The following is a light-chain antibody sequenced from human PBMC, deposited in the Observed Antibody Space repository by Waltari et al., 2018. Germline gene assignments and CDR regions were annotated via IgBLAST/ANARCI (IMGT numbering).Light chain of an antibody. Sequence: QSALTQPAPVSGSPGQSITISCPGTSSDVGGYNYVSWYQQHPANAPILMSYEVSTRPSVVCDRFSGPKSGNTAARTIPGLQAEDEADYYCSSYKSSSTVVFGGGTKLTVL. J-gene: IGLJ2*01. CDR2: EVS. V-gene: IGLV2-14*01. CDR1: SSDVGGYNY. CDR3: SSYKSSSTVV.